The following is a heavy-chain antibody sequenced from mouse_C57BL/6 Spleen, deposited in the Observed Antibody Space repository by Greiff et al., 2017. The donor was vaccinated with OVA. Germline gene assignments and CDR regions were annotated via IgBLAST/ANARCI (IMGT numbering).Heavy chain of an antibody. V-gene: IGHV1-52*01. Sequence: QVQLQQPGAELVRPGSSVKLSCKASGYTFTSFWLHWVKQRPIQGLEWIGNIDPSDSETHYNQKFKDKATLTVDKSSRTAYMQLSRLTSEDSAVYYCARGSVAGYGYYYAMDYWGQGTSVTVSS. CDR2: IDPSDSET. CDR1: GYTFTSFW. D-gene: IGHD2-14*01. J-gene: IGHJ4*01. CDR3: ARGSVAGYGYYYAMDY.